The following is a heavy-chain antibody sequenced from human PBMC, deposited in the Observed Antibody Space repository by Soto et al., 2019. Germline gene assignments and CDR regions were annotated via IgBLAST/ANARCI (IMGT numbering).Heavy chain of an antibody. CDR1: GGSISSYY. Sequence: QVQLQESGPGLVKPSETLSLTCTVSGGSISSYYWSWIRQPPGKGLEWIGYIYYSGSTNYNPSLKRRVNMSVDTSKYQCSLKLSSVTAADTAVYYCARRYGYAFDIWGQGTMVTVSS. V-gene: IGHV4-59*01. D-gene: IGHD4-17*01. CDR2: IYYSGST. J-gene: IGHJ3*02. CDR3: ARRYGYAFDI.